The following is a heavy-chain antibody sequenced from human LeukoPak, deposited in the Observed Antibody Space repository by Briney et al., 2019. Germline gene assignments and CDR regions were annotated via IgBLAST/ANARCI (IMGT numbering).Heavy chain of an antibody. CDR3: ARDGGIQLWLLRSEFDY. J-gene: IGHJ4*02. V-gene: IGHV1-69*04. CDR1: GGTFSSYA. Sequence: SVKVSCKASGGTFSSYAISWVRQAPGQGLEWMGRIIPILGIANYAQKFQGRVTITADKSTSTAYMEPSSLRSEDTAVYYCARDGGIQLWLLRSEFDYWGQGTLFSPSS. D-gene: IGHD5-18*01. CDR2: IIPILGIA.